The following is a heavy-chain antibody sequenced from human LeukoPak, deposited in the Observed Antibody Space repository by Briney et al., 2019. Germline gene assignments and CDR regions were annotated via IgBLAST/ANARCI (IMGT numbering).Heavy chain of an antibody. CDR2: ISGSGGST. CDR1: GFTFSSYG. Sequence: GGSLRLSCAASGFTFSSYGMSWVRQAPGKGLEWVSAISGSGGSTYYADSVKGRFTISRDNSKNTLYLQMNSLRAEDTAVYYCAKDSVRITMVRGASRLDYWGQGTLVTVSS. D-gene: IGHD3-10*01. V-gene: IGHV3-23*01. CDR3: AKDSVRITMVRGASRLDY. J-gene: IGHJ4*02.